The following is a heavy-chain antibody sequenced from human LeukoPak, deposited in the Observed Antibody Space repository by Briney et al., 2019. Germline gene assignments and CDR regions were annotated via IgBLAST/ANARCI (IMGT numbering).Heavy chain of an antibody. CDR2: IYYSGST. J-gene: IGHJ4*02. CDR3: ARVAQKQWLANDY. V-gene: IGHV4-59*01. D-gene: IGHD6-19*01. Sequence: SETLSLTCTVSGVSISGYYWSWIRQPPGKGLEWIGYIYYSGSTNYNPSLKSRVTISVDTSKNQFSLKLSSVTAADTAVYYCARVAQKQWLANDYWGQGTLVTVSS. CDR1: GVSISGYY.